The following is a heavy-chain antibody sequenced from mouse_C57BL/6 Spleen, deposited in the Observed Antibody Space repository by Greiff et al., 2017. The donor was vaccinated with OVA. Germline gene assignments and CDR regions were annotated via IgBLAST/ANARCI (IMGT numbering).Heavy chain of an antibody. CDR3: VRQTALDYFDY. V-gene: IGHV10-1*01. CDR2: IRSKSNNYAT. J-gene: IGHJ2*01. CDR1: GFSFNTYA. Sequence: GGGLVQPKGSLKLSCAASGFSFNTYAMNWVRQAPGKGLEWVARIRSKSNNYATYYADSVKDRFTISRDDSESMLYLQMNNLKTEDTAMYYCVRQTALDYFDYWGQGTTLTVSS. D-gene: IGHD3-1*01.